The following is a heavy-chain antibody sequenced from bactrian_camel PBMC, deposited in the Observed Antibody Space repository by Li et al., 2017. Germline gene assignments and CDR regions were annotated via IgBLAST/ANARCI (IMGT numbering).Heavy chain of an antibody. Sequence: HVQLVESGGGSVQAGGSLRLSCVASRSTIYNNCMGWFRQAPGKEREGVAAIDAGGQYTSYAEPVKGRFSISQDNAKNTMYLQMNSLQPEDTGMYSCAAVRLGLLCDLRDSVPAYWGQGTQVTVS. J-gene: IGHJ4*01. V-gene: IGHV3S54*01. CDR2: IDAGGQYT. D-gene: IGHD2*01. CDR1: RSTIYNNC. CDR3: AAVRLGLLCDLRDSVPAY.